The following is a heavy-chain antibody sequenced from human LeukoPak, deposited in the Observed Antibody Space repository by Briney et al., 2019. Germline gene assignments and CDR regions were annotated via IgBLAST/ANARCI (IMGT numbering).Heavy chain of an antibody. CDR1: GGSISSGGYS. CDR3: ARESNYDRAFDI. D-gene: IGHD3-22*01. J-gene: IGHJ3*02. V-gene: IGHV4-30-2*01. CDR2: IHHSGST. Sequence: PSETLSLTCAVSGGSISSGGYSWSWLRQPPGKGLEWIGYIHHSGSTYYNPSLKSRVTISVNRSKNQFSLKLSSVTAADTAVYYCARESNYDRAFDIWGQGTMVTVSS.